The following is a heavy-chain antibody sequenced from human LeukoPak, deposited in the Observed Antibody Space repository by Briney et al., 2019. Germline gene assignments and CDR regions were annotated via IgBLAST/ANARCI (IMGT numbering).Heavy chain of an antibody. CDR1: GYIFTSYW. Sequence: GESLKISCKGSGYIFTSYWIGWVRPMPGKGLEWMGIIYPGDSDTRYSPSFQGQVTISAVKSISTAYLQWSSLKASDTAMYYCARRDSSGWYYFDYWGQGTLVTVSS. CDR3: ARRDSSGWYYFDY. D-gene: IGHD6-19*01. V-gene: IGHV5-51*01. J-gene: IGHJ4*02. CDR2: IYPGDSDT.